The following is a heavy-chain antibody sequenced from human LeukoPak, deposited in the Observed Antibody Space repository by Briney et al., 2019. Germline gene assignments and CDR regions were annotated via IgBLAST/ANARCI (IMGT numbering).Heavy chain of an antibody. D-gene: IGHD4-11*01. CDR1: GFTFSSYA. CDR3: AKGPNGDSNYFFDY. Sequence: PGGSLRLSCAVPGFTFSSYAMSWVRQAPEKGLEWVSVITSDGGSTHYAASVKGRFTVTRDNSKNTLYLQMNSLRAEDTAVYYCAKGPNGDSNYFFDYWGQGTLVTVSS. V-gene: IGHV3-23*01. J-gene: IGHJ4*02. CDR2: ITSDGGST.